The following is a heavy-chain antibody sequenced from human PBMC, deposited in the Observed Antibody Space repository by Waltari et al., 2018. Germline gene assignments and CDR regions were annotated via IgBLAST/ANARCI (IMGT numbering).Heavy chain of an antibody. CDR1: GGSIRSYH. Sequence: QLQLPESGPGLVTPSETLSLTCTVSGGSIRSYHWSWTRQPPGKGLEWIGYIYYSGVTNYNPSLKSRVTISVDTSKNQFSLKLSSVTAADTAVYYCARGVHNPIYYYYGMDGWGQGTTVTVSS. J-gene: IGHJ6*02. V-gene: IGHV4-59*01. D-gene: IGHD1-1*01. CDR3: ARGVHNPIYYYYGMDG. CDR2: IYYSGVT.